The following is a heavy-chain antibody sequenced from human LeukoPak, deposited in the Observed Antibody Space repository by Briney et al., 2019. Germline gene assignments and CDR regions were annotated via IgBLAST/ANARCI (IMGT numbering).Heavy chain of an antibody. Sequence: SETLSLTCSVSGASLTSHSWSWLRQPPGKQLESIGMIYNSVTTNYRPSLKSRVTISVDASKNQLSLKLSSVTAADTAVYYCARGGASSHWFGSWGQGTLVTVSS. V-gene: IGHV4-59*11. J-gene: IGHJ5*01. D-gene: IGHD6-13*01. CDR1: GASLTSHS. CDR3: ARGGASSHWFGS. CDR2: IYNSVTT.